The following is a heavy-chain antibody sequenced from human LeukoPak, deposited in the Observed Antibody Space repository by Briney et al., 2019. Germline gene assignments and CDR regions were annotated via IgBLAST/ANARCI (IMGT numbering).Heavy chain of an antibody. J-gene: IGHJ5*02. CDR1: GITFSSFG. CDR3: ARDGTVTAGPFDP. V-gene: IGHV3-33*01. CDR2: IWYDGSNK. D-gene: IGHD4-11*01. Sequence: GGSLRLSCAAPGITFSSFGMHWLRQAPGKGLEWVAFIWYDGSNKYYADSVKGRFTISRDNSKNTLYLQMNSLRAEDTAVYYCARDGTVTAGPFDPWGRGTLATVSS.